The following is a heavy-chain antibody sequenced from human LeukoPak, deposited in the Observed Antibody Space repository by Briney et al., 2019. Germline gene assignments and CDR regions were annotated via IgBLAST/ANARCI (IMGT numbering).Heavy chain of an antibody. J-gene: IGHJ4*02. V-gene: IGHV3-23*01. CDR2: ISGSGGST. CDR3: AKYLYSETYKALDH. Sequence: PGGSLRLSCAASGFTFSSYAMSWVRQAPGKGLEWVSAISGSGGSTYYADSVKGRFTISRDNSKNTLYLQMNSLRAEDTAVYYCAKYLYSETYKALDHWGQGTLVTVSS. D-gene: IGHD1-1*01. CDR1: GFTFSSYA.